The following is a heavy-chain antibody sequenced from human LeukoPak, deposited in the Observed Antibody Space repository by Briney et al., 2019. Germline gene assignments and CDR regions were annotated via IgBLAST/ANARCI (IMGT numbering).Heavy chain of an antibody. CDR1: GYTFTSYY. V-gene: IGHV1-46*01. CDR2: INPSGGST. D-gene: IGHD1-26*01. Sequence: GASVKVSCKASGYTFTSYYMHLVRQAPGQGLEWMGIINPSGGSTSYAQKFQGRVTMTRDTSTSTVYMELSSLRSGDTAVYSCATVGRRWEPFDYWGQGTLVTVSS. J-gene: IGHJ4*02. CDR3: ATVGRRWEPFDY.